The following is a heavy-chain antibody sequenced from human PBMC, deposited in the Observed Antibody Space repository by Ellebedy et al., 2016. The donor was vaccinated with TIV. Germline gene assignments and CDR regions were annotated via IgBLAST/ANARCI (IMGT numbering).Heavy chain of an antibody. J-gene: IGHJ4*02. D-gene: IGHD2-2*01. CDR3: ARDARYCSNTSCYGNYDY. CDR1: GGTFSSYA. CDR2: IIPILGMT. V-gene: IGHV1-69*04. Sequence: ASVKVSCRASGGTFSSYAISWVRQAPGQGLEWMGRIIPILGMTNYAQKLQGRVTMTTDTSTSTAYMELRSLRSDDTAVYYCARDARYCSNTSCYGNYDYWGQGTLVTVSS.